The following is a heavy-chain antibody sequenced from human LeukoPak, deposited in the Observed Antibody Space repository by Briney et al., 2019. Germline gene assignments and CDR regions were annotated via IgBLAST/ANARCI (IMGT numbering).Heavy chain of an antibody. CDR2: IIPIFGTA. Sequence: ASVKVSCKASGGTFSSYAISWVRQAPGQGLEWMGGIIPIFGTANYAQKFQGRVTITADESTSTAYMELSSLRSEDTAVYCCARTSSSSSVWFDPWGQGTLVTVSS. J-gene: IGHJ5*02. CDR1: GGTFSSYA. CDR3: ARTSSSSSVWFDP. V-gene: IGHV1-69*01. D-gene: IGHD6-13*01.